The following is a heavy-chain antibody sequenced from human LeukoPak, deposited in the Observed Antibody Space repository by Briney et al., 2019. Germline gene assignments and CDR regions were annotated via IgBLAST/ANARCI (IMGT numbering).Heavy chain of an antibody. CDR3: ARVGQTVIYFDY. Sequence: SETLSLTCTVSGGSISSYYWSWIRQPPGKGLEWIGEINHSGSTNYNPSLKSRVTISVDTSKNQFSLKLSSVTAADTAVYYCARVGQTVIYFDYWGQGTLVTVSS. J-gene: IGHJ4*02. D-gene: IGHD4-17*01. CDR2: INHSGST. CDR1: GGSISSYY. V-gene: IGHV4-34*01.